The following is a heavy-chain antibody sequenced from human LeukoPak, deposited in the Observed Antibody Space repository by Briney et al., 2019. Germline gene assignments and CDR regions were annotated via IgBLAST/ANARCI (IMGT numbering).Heavy chain of an antibody. CDR1: GGSISSYY. Sequence: SETLSLTCTVSGGSISSYYWTWIRQPPGKGLEWIGHFYYGGRTNYNPSLKSRVAMSVDTSKNQFSLKLSSVTAADTAVYYCARDLYGEMYFSPRYLDLWGRGTLVTVSS. D-gene: IGHD4-17*01. J-gene: IGHJ2*01. V-gene: IGHV4-59*01. CDR2: FYYGGRT. CDR3: ARDLYGEMYFSPRYLDL.